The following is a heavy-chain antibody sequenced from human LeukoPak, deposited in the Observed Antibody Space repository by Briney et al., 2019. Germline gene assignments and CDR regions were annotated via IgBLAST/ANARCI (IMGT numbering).Heavy chain of an antibody. D-gene: IGHD5-12*01. V-gene: IGHV4-39*07. CDR1: GGSISSSSYY. Sequence: PSETLSLTCTVSGGSISSSSYYWGWIRQPPGKGLEWIGEINHSGSTNYNSSLKSRVTISVDTSKNQCSLRLSSVTAADTAVYYCARDAPRPYSNYAGMDVWGQGTTVTVSS. J-gene: IGHJ6*02. CDR2: INHSGST. CDR3: ARDAPRPYSNYAGMDV.